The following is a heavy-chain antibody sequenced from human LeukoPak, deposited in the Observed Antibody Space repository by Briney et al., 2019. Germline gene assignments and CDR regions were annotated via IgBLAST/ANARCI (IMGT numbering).Heavy chain of an antibody. CDR3: ARDLSSSSNYVDGTFDF. J-gene: IGHJ3*01. D-gene: IGHD4-11*01. Sequence: PSETLSLTCTVSGYSISSGYYWDWIRPPPGKGLEWIGSIYHSGSTYYNPSLKSRVTISLGTSKNQFSLKLSSVTAADTAVYYCARDLSSSSNYVDGTFDFWGQGTLVTVSS. CDR2: IYHSGST. V-gene: IGHV4-38-2*02. CDR1: GYSISSGYY.